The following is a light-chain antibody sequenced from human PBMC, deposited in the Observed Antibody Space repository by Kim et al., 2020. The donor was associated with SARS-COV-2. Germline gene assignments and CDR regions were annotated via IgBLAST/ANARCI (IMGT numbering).Light chain of an antibody. CDR1: SSDVGGYNY. J-gene: IGLJ3*02. V-gene: IGLV2-14*03. CDR3: SSYTSSSTWV. CDR2: DVS. Sequence: GQAIYNSCTGTSSDVGGYNYVSWYQQHPGKAPKLMIYDVSNRPSGVSNRFFGSKSGNTASLTISGLQAEDEADYYCSSYTSSSTWVFGGGTQLTVL.